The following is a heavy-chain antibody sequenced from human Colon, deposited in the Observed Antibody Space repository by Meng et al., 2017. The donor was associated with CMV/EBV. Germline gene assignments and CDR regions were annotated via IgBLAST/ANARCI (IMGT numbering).Heavy chain of an antibody. CDR1: GFTFSDYY. D-gene: IGHD1-14*01. J-gene: IGHJ4*02. CDR3: ARAPGNYLSPYYFDF. V-gene: IGHV3-11*04. CDR2: ISSSGSTI. Sequence: GESLKISCAASGFTFSDYYMSWIRQAPGKGLEWVSYISSSGSTIYYADSVKGRFTISRDNAKNSLYLQMDSLRAEDTAVYYCARAPGNYLSPYYFDFWGQGTLVTVSS.